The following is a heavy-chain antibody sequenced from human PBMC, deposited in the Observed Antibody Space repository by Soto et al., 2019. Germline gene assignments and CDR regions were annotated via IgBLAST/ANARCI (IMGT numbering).Heavy chain of an antibody. Sequence: QLQLQESGPGLVTPSETLSLTCTVSGGSISSRGYHWGWIRQPPGRGLEWIGSIHYTGSTYYNPPLKSRVTISVDTSRNQFSLRLSSVTAADTSVYYCARRYNWNGDDGFDIWGHGTVVSVSS. V-gene: IGHV4-39*01. CDR1: GGSISSRGYH. CDR2: IHYTGST. CDR3: ARRYNWNGDDGFDI. J-gene: IGHJ3*02. D-gene: IGHD1-1*01.